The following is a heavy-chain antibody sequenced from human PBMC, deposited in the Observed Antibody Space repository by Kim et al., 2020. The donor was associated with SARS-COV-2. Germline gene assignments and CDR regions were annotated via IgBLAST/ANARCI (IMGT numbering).Heavy chain of an antibody. Sequence: GGSLRLSCAASGFTFSSYAMHWVRQAPGKGLEWVAVISYDGSNKYYVDSVKGRFTISRDSSKNTLYLQMNSLRAEDTAVYYCARDERGAYFYGSGSFHYWGQGTLVTVSS. D-gene: IGHD3-10*01. CDR2: ISYDGSNK. CDR1: GFTFSSYA. V-gene: IGHV3-30*04. CDR3: ARDERGAYFYGSGSFHY. J-gene: IGHJ4*02.